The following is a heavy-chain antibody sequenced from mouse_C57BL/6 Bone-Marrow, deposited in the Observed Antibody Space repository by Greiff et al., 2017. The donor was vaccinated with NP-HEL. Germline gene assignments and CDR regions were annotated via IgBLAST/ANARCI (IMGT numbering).Heavy chain of an antibody. V-gene: IGHV1-72*01. D-gene: IGHD2-3*01. CDR1: GYTFTSYW. Sequence: QVQLQQPGAELVKPGASVKLSCKASGYTFTSYWMHWVKQRPGRGLEWIGRIDPNSGGTKYNEKFKSKATLTVDKPSSTAYMQLSSLTSEDSAVYYCARSLYDGYYVWVAYWGQGTLVTVSA. CDR2: IDPNSGGT. CDR3: ARSLYDGYYVWVAY. J-gene: IGHJ3*01.